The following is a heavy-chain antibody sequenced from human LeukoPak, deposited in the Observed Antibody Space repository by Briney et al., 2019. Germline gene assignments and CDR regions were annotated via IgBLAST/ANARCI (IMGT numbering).Heavy chain of an antibody. Sequence: GGSLRLSCAASGFTVSSNYMSWVRQAPGKGLEWVSVIYSGGSTYYADSVKGRFTISRDNSKNTLYLQMNSLRAEDAAVYYCTHIAAAGTNFDYWGQGTLVTVSS. J-gene: IGHJ4*02. CDR1: GFTVSSNY. V-gene: IGHV3-53*01. CDR3: THIAAAGTNFDY. D-gene: IGHD6-13*01. CDR2: IYSGGST.